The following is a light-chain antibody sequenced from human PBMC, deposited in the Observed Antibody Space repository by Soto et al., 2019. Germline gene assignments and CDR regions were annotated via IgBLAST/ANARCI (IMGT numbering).Light chain of an antibody. CDR2: DAS. Sequence: TQSKATLSVSPGERATLSCRASQSVSSYLAWYQQKPGQAPRLLIYDASNRATGIPARFSGSGSGTDFTLTISRLEPEDFAVYYCQPYGSSITFGQGTRLEIK. J-gene: IGKJ5*01. CDR1: QSVSSY. CDR3: QPYGSSIT. V-gene: IGKV3-20*01.